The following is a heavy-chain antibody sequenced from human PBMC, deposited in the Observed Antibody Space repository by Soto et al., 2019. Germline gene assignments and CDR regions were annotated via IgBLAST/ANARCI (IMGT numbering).Heavy chain of an antibody. J-gene: IGHJ3*02. Sequence: QVQLEQSGAEVKKPGSSVKVSCKASGATFSSYTISWLRQAPGQGHEWMGSITPILRLVNYGKNFQGRVTITADKPTSTAYMELSSLRSEITALNHCARLFPHYTSSSCSALDIWGQGTMVTVSS. CDR2: ITPILRLV. CDR1: GATFSSYT. CDR3: ARLFPHYTSSSCSALDI. V-gene: IGHV1-69*02. D-gene: IGHD2-2*01.